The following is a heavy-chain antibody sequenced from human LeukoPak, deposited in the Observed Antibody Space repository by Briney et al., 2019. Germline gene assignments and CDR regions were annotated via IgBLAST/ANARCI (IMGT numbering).Heavy chain of an antibody. CDR2: ILPISGTA. V-gene: IGHV1-69*13. CDR3: AAGPWMRYYDFWSGYYRFYYYGMDV. D-gene: IGHD3-3*01. J-gene: IGHJ6*02. CDR1: GGTFSSYA. Sequence: GASVKVSCKASGGTFSSYAISWVRQAPGQGLEWMGGILPISGTAIYAQKFQGRVTITADESTSTAYMELSSLRSEDTAVYYCAAGPWMRYYDFWSGYYRFYYYGMDVWGQGTTVTVSS.